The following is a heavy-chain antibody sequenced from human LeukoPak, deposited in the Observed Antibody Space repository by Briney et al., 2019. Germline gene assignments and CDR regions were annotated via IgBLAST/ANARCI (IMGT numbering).Heavy chain of an antibody. V-gene: IGHV3-74*03. J-gene: IGHJ4*02. CDR2: VNSDGQDT. CDR3: ARVDNWNDGGY. CDR1: GFTFNKYW. Sequence: GSLRLSCSASGFTFNKYWMHWVRQAPGKGPLWVSRVNSDGQDTTYADAVKGRFTISRDNAKNTVYLQMNSLRAEDTAIYYCARVDNWNDGGYWGQGTLVTVSS. D-gene: IGHD1-20*01.